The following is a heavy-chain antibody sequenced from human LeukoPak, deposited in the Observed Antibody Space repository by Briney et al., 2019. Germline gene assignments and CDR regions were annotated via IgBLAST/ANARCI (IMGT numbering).Heavy chain of an antibody. CDR1: GYTFTSYY. Sequence: ASVKVSCKASGYTFTSYYMHWVRQAPGQGLEWMGIINPSGGSTSYAQKFQGRVTMTRDTSTGTVYMELSSLRSEDTAVYYCAGGHYYDSSGSRTGNWFDPWGQGTLVTVSS. V-gene: IGHV1-46*01. CDR3: AGGHYYDSSGSRTGNWFDP. CDR2: INPSGGST. D-gene: IGHD3-22*01. J-gene: IGHJ5*02.